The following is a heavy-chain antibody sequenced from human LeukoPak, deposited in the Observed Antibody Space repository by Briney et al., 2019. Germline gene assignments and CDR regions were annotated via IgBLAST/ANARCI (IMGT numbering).Heavy chain of an antibody. V-gene: IGHV3-23*01. Sequence: PGGSLRLSCAASGFTFNNYAMSWVRQAPGKGLEWVSTVSGNGGRAYYADSVKGRFIISRDNSKNTLYLQLDTLRAEDTAVYYCAKTDCGARCYYFDSWGQGTLVYVSS. D-gene: IGHD2-15*01. CDR2: VSGNGGRA. CDR3: AKTDCGARCYYFDS. CDR1: GFTFNNYA. J-gene: IGHJ4*02.